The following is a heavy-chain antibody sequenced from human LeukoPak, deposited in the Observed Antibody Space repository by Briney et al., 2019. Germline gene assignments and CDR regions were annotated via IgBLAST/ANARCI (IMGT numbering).Heavy chain of an antibody. V-gene: IGHV4-34*01. D-gene: IGHD1-7*01. CDR2: INHSGST. J-gene: IGHJ4*02. Sequence: SETLSLTCAVYGGSFSGYYWSWIRQPPGKGLEWFGEINHSGSTNYNPSLKSRVTISVDTSKNQLSLKLSSVTAADTAVYYCARARLSGTTYNYWGQGTLVTVSS. CDR1: GGSFSGYY. CDR3: ARARLSGTTYNY.